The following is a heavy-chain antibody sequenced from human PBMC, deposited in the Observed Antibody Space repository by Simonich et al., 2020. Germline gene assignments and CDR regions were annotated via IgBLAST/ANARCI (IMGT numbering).Heavy chain of an antibody. D-gene: IGHD2-2*01. V-gene: IGHV1-2*02. CDR3: ARDPVVPAAIRNAFDI. CDR2: INPNSGGT. J-gene: IGHJ3*02. Sequence: QVQLVQSGAEVNKPGASVKVSCKASGYTFTGHYMHRGRQAPGQGLEWMGWINPNSGGTNYAQKVQGRVTMTRDPSISTAYMELSRLRSDDTAVYYCARDPVVPAAIRNAFDIWGQGTMVTVSS. CDR1: GYTFTGHY.